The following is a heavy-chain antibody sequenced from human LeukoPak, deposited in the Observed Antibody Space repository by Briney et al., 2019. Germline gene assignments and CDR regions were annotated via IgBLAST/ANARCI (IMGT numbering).Heavy chain of an antibody. CDR1: GGSISSYY. D-gene: IGHD3-16*02. Sequence: SETLSLTCTVSGGSISSYYWGWIRQPPGKGLEWIGYIYYSGSTNYNPSLKSRVTISVDTSENQFSLKLSSVTAADTAVYYCARSRLRLGELSNWGQGTLVTVSS. CDR2: IYYSGST. V-gene: IGHV4-59*01. J-gene: IGHJ4*02. CDR3: ARSRLRLGELSN.